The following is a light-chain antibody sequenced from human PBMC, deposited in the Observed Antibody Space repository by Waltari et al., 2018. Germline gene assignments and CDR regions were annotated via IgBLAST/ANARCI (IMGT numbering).Light chain of an antibody. CDR2: AAT. CDR3: LQHNNYPLT. CDR1: QGISSY. Sequence: DIQMTQSPSSLSASVGDTVTITCRASQGISSYLNWFQQKPGKAPNLLIYAATTLQSGVPSRFSGSGSGTEFTLTISSLQPEDFATYYCLQHNNYPLTFGGGTKVEIK. V-gene: IGKV1-17*01. J-gene: IGKJ4*01.